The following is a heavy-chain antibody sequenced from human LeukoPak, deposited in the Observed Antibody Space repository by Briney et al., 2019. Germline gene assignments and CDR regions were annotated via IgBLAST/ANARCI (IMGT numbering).Heavy chain of an antibody. CDR1: GGSISSSSYY. CDR2: IYYSGST. D-gene: IGHD3-22*01. V-gene: IGHV4-39*07. J-gene: IGHJ1*01. Sequence: SETLSLTCTVSGGSISSSSYYWGWIRQPPGKGLEWIGSIYYSGSTYYNPSLKSRVTTSVDTSKNQFSLKLSSVTAADTAVYYCARGNSYYDSSGYFPWGSFQHWGQGTLVTVSS. CDR3: ARGNSYYDSSGYFPWGSFQH.